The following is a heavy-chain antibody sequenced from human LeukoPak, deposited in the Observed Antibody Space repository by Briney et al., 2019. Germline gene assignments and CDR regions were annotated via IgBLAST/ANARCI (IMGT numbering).Heavy chain of an antibody. CDR2: TNTEGTST. J-gene: IGHJ4*02. Sequence: GGSLRLSCAASGFTFSSYWMHWVRQAPGKGLVWVSRTNTEGTSTYYADSVKGRFTISRDDSTVYLQMNSLRAEDTAFYYCAYLGLSSDWNDVPGPQIDYWGQGALVTVSS. CDR3: AYLGLSSDWNDVPGPQIDY. CDR1: GFTFSSYW. D-gene: IGHD1-1*01. V-gene: IGHV3-74*01.